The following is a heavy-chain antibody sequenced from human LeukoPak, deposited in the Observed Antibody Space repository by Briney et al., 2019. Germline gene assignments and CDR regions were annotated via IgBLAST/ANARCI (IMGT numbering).Heavy chain of an antibody. CDR2: IYYSGST. J-gene: IGHJ4*02. D-gene: IGHD3-10*01. CDR1: GGSISSSSYY. V-gene: IGHV4-39*07. Sequence: SETLSLTCTVPGGSISSSSYYWGWIRQPPGKGLEWIGSIYYSGSTYYNPSLKSRVTISVDTSKNQFSLKLSSVTAADTAVYYCARVPPFLYYGRPVDYWGQGTLVTVSS. CDR3: ARVPPFLYYGRPVDY.